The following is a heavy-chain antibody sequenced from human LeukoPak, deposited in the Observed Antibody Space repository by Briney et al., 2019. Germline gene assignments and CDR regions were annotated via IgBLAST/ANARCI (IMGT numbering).Heavy chain of an antibody. V-gene: IGHV4-39*07. J-gene: IGHJ4*02. CDR2: IYYSGST. D-gene: IGHD3-22*01. CDR1: GGSISSSSYY. CDR3: ARDGYDSSGYWEL. Sequence: SETLSLTCTVSGGSISSSSYYWGWIGQPPGKGLEGIGSIYYSGSTYYHPSLKSRVTISVDTSKHQFSLKLSSVTAADTSVYYCARDGYDSSGYWELWGQGTLVTVSS.